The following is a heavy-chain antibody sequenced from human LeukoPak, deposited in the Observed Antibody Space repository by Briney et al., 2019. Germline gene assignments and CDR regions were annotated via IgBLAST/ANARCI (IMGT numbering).Heavy chain of an antibody. Sequence: SETLSLTCTVSGGSISSSSYYWGWIRQPPGKGLEWIGSIYYSGSTYYNPSLKSRVTVSVDKSKNQFSLKVRSVTAADTAMYYCARGTLYSGWSYYFDYWGQGSQVTVSS. CDR3: ARGTLYSGWSYYFDY. V-gene: IGHV4-39*07. J-gene: IGHJ4*02. CDR2: IYYSGST. D-gene: IGHD6-19*01. CDR1: GGSISSSSYY.